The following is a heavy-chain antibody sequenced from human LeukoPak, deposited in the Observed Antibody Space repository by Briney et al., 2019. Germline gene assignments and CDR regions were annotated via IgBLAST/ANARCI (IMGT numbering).Heavy chain of an antibody. D-gene: IGHD1-26*01. CDR1: GFTISSYY. CDR3: ARHGWELPQSPFDY. Sequence: SESLTLTCTASGFTISSYYRSWIRQPPGKGLEWIGYIYYSGSTNYNPSLKSRVTISVDTSKNQITLKLSSVTAAYTAVYYCARHGWELPQSPFDYWGQGTLVTVSS. CDR2: IYYSGST. J-gene: IGHJ4*02. V-gene: IGHV4-59*08.